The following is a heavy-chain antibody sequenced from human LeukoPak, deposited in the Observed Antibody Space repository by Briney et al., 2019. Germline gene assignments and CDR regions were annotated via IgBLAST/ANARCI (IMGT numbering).Heavy chain of an antibody. CDR1: GYTFTGYY. CDR2: ISAYNGNT. D-gene: IGHD6-13*01. J-gene: IGHJ4*02. Sequence: ASVKVSCKASGYTFTGYYMHWVRQAPGQGLEWMGWISAYNGNTNYAQKLQGRVTMTTDTSTSTAYMELRSLRSDDTAVYYCARGEAAETLFYWGQGTLVSVSS. CDR3: ARGEAAETLFY. V-gene: IGHV1-18*04.